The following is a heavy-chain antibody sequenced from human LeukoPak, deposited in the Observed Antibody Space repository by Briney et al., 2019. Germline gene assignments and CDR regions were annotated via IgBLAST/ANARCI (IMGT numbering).Heavy chain of an antibody. J-gene: IGHJ4*02. CDR3: ARDDDYNPLVH. D-gene: IGHD4/OR15-4a*01. CDR1: GYTFTRDG. CDR2: ISTNNGDT. V-gene: IGHV1-18*01. Sequence: ASVKVSCKASGYTFTRDGTSGVRQPPGQGLEWMGWISTNNGDTKYGKKFQGRVIMTTDTSTSTAYMAVRSLRSDDTAVYYCARDDDYNPLVHWGQGTLVTVSS.